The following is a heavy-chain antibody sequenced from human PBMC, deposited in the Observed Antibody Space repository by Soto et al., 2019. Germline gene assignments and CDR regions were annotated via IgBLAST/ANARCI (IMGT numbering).Heavy chain of an antibody. V-gene: IGHV3-23*01. J-gene: IGHJ4*02. Sequence: VGALRLSCAASGFTFSTYAMSWVRQAPGKGPECVSAISGSGGRTLYADSVKVQFIISRDNSMTTLYLQMNSLRGEDMALYYYAQELRADYNLAYFPYWCQGSL. CDR3: AQELRADYNLAYFPY. D-gene: IGHD4-4*01. CDR1: GFTFSTYA. CDR2: ISGSGGRT.